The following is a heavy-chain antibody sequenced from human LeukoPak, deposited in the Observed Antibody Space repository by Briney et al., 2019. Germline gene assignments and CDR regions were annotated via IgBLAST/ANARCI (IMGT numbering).Heavy chain of an antibody. CDR3: ARYGSGSYLDY. CDR2: IYYSGST. CDR1: GGSISSTTYY. V-gene: IGHV4-39*01. D-gene: IGHD3-10*01. Sequence: SETLSLTCTVSGGSISSTTYYWGWIRQPPGKGLEWIGSIYYSGSTYYNPSLKSRVTISVDTSKNQFSLKLSSVTAADTAVYYCARYGSGSYLDYWGQGTLVTVSS. J-gene: IGHJ4*02.